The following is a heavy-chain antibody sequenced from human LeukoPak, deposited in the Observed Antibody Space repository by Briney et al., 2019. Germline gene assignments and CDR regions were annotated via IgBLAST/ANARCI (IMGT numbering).Heavy chain of an antibody. Sequence: GAALQTSYQSAGYNFTPYWIGWGRRLPGGGGEWSGITFYGYSYTIYSPSFQRPVTISADSSISTAYLQWSSLKASHTAMYYCARHFHPAETTGGYFDLWGRGTLVTVSA. CDR1: GYNFTPYW. CDR2: TFYGYSYT. V-gene: IGHV5-51*01. D-gene: IGHD4-17*01. CDR3: ARHFHPAETTGGYFDL. J-gene: IGHJ2*01.